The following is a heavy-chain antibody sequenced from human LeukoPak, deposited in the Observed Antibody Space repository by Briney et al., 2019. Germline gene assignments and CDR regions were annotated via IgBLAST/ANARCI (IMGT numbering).Heavy chain of an antibody. Sequence: SETLSLTCVVSGYSISSDYFWGWIRQPPGKGLEWIGTISHSGSTFYKPSLKSRLTISLDTSKNQFSLKLSSVTAADTAVYYCVRDVGQLRSDYWGQGTPVTVSS. D-gene: IGHD2-2*01. V-gene: IGHV4-38-2*02. J-gene: IGHJ4*02. CDR1: GYSISSDYF. CDR3: VRDVGQLRSDY. CDR2: ISHSGST.